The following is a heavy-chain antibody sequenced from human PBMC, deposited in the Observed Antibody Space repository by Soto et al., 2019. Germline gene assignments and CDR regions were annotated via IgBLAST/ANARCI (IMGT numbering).Heavy chain of an antibody. CDR3: AKDKLLRFLEWYFDY. J-gene: IGHJ4*02. D-gene: IGHD3-3*01. Sequence: GGSLRLSCAASGFTFDDYAMHWVRQAPGKGLEWVSGISWNSGSIGYADSVKDRFTISRDNAKNSLYLQMNSLRAEDTALYYCAKDKLLRFLEWYFDYWGQGTLVTVSS. CDR2: ISWNSGSI. CDR1: GFTFDDYA. V-gene: IGHV3-9*01.